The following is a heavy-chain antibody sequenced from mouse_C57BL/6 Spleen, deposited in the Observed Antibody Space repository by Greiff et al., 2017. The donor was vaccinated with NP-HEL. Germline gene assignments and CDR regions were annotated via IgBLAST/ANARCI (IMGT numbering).Heavy chain of an antibody. J-gene: IGHJ1*03. CDR1: GYTFTSYW. CDR3: TRSWYGSSYWYFDV. D-gene: IGHD1-1*01. V-gene: IGHV1-5*01. Sequence: VHVKQSGTVLARPGASVKMSCKTSGYTFTSYWMHWVKQRPGQGLEWIGAIYPGNSDTSYNQKFKGKAKLTAVTSASTAYMELSSLTNEDSAVYYCTRSWYGSSYWYFDVWGTGTTVTVSS. CDR2: IYPGNSDT.